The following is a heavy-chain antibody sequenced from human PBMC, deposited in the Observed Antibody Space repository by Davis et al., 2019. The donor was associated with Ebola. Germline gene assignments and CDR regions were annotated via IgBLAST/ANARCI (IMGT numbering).Heavy chain of an antibody. D-gene: IGHD4-11*01. CDR3: AREALHSNYVPDY. CDR2: ISPYNSNK. Sequence: ASVKVSCKASGGTFRNHAFSWVRQAPGQGLEWMGWISPYNSNKKFAKKFQGRLSMTTDTSTSTAHMELRGLRSDDTAIYYCAREALHSNYVPDYWGQGTLVTVSS. J-gene: IGHJ4*02. V-gene: IGHV1-18*01. CDR1: GGTFRNHA.